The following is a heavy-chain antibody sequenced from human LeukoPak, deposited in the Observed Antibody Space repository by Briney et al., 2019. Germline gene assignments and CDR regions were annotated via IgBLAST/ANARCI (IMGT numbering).Heavy chain of an antibody. Sequence: SETLSLTCTVSGYSISSGYYWGWIRQPPGKGLEWIGSIYHSGSTSCNPSLKSRVSISVDTSKNQFSLKLSSVTAADPAVYYCARIGNYDSGSSIGMDVWGQGTTVTVSS. V-gene: IGHV4-38-2*02. D-gene: IGHD3-10*01. CDR3: ARIGNYDSGSSIGMDV. CDR1: GYSISSGYY. CDR2: IYHSGST. J-gene: IGHJ6*02.